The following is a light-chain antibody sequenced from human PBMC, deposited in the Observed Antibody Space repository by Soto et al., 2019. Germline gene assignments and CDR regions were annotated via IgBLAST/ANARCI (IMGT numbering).Light chain of an antibody. CDR3: QQYYSYPRWT. Sequence: AILMTQSPSSFSASPGDRVTITCRASHGISIYLAWYQQKPGKAPKLLIYAASTLQSGVPSRFSGSGSGTDFTLTISCLQSEDFATYYCQQYYSYPRWTFGQGTKVDIK. CDR1: HGISIY. V-gene: IGKV1-8*01. J-gene: IGKJ1*01. CDR2: AAS.